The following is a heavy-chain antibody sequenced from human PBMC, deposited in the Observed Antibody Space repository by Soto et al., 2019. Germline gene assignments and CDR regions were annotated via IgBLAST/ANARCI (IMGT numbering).Heavy chain of an antibody. V-gene: IGHV4-59*01. J-gene: IGHJ6*02. CDR3: ASLGYYYYGMDV. D-gene: IGHD6-13*01. CDR1: GGSISSYY. CDR2: VYYSGST. Sequence: SETLSLTCTVSGGSISSYYWNWIRQPPGKGLEWIGYVYYSGSTNYNPSLRGRVTMSVDTSKNQFSLKLSSVTAADTAVYYCASLGYYYYGMDVWGQGTTVTVSS.